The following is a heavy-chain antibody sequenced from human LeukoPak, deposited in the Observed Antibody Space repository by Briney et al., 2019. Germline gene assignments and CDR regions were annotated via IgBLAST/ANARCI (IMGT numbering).Heavy chain of an antibody. Sequence: SETLSLTCTVSGGSISSYYWSWIRQPPGKGLEWIGYIYYSGSTNYNPSLKSRVTISVDTSKNQFSLKLSSVTAADTAVYYCARYTYYYDSSGYQDAFDIWGQGTTVTVSS. D-gene: IGHD3-22*01. CDR1: GGSISSYY. CDR3: ARYTYYYDSSGYQDAFDI. J-gene: IGHJ3*02. V-gene: IGHV4-59*01. CDR2: IYYSGST.